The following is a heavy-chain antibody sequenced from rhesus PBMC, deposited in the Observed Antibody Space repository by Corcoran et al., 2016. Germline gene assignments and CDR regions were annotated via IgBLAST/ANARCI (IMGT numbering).Heavy chain of an antibody. D-gene: IGHD2-39*02. CDR2: VSLNSGTI. J-gene: IGHJ5-2*02. CDR1: GFTFDDYA. CDR3: TRESSGGGLDV. Sequence: EVQLVESGGALAQPGGSLRLSCAASGFTFDDYAMRWVRQAPGKGLEWVSRVSLNSGTIYYADSVKSRFTISRDNAKNSLFLQMDRLRAEDTAVYYCTRESSGGGLDVWGRGVLVTVSS. V-gene: IGHV3-134*01.